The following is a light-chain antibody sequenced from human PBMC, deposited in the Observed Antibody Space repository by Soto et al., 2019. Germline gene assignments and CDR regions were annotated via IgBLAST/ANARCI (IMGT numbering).Light chain of an antibody. CDR3: CSYAGTSTFV. Sequence: QSALTQPASVSGSPGQSITISCTGTSSDVGSYTLVSWYQQHPGKAPKLMIYEANKRPSGVSNRFSGSKSANTASLTISGLQTEDEADYYCCSYAGTSTFVFGTGTKLTVL. CDR2: EAN. J-gene: IGLJ1*01. V-gene: IGLV2-23*01. CDR1: SSDVGSYTL.